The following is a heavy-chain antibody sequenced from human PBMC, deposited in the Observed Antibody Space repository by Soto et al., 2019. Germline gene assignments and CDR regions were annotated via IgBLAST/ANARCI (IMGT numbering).Heavy chain of an antibody. CDR3: PRAELAAYRSGWYGTRNYWFDP. Sequence: SQTLSLTCAISGDSVSSNSAAWNWIRQSPSRGLEWLGRTYYRSKWYNDYAVSVKSRITINPDTSKNHFSLRLNSVTPEDTAVYYCPRAELAAYRSGWYGTRNYWFDPWGQGALVTLSS. CDR2: TYYRSKWYN. CDR1: GDSVSSNSAA. D-gene: IGHD6-19*01. J-gene: IGHJ5*02. V-gene: IGHV6-1*01.